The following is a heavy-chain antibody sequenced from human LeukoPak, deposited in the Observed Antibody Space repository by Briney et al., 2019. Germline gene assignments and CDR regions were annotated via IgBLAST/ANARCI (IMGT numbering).Heavy chain of an antibody. Sequence: PGGSLRLSCAAAGFTFSSFWMSWVRQAPGKGLEWVANIKQAGSEIYYVDSVKGRFTTSRDNAKNSLDLQMNSLKVEDTAVYYCATPAAGPGAEYSLYWGPGTLVIVSS. D-gene: IGHD6-13*01. J-gene: IGHJ1*01. CDR1: GFTFSSFW. V-gene: IGHV3-7*01. CDR2: IKQAGSEI. CDR3: ATPAAGPGAEYSLY.